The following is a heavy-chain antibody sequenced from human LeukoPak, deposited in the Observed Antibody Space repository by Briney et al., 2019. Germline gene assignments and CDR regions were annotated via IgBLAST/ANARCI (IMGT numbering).Heavy chain of an antibody. V-gene: IGHV3-48*03. J-gene: IGHJ6*02. CDR3: ARGRRFPYYYYGMDV. CDR1: GFTFSSYE. CDR2: ISSSGSTI. Sequence: PGGSLRLSCAASGFTFSSYEMNWVRQAPGKGLEWVSYISSSGSTIYYADSVKGRFTISRDNAKNSLYLQMNSLRAEDTAVYYCARGRRFPYYYYGMDVWGQGTTVTVSS.